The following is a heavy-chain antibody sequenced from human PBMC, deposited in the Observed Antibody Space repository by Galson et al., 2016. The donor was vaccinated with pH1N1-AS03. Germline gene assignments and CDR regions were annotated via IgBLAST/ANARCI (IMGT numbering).Heavy chain of an antibody. Sequence: PALVKPTQTLTLTCTFSGFSLSTSGVGVGWIRQAPGKALEWLAIIYWNDDIRYSPSLRNRLTITKDTSKSQVVLTMPNMDPVDTATYFCARAYYGDFADWFDPWGQGTLVTVSS. D-gene: IGHD4-17*01. CDR2: IYWNDDI. CDR3: ARAYYGDFADWFDP. CDR1: GFSLSTSGVG. V-gene: IGHV2-5*01. J-gene: IGHJ5*02.